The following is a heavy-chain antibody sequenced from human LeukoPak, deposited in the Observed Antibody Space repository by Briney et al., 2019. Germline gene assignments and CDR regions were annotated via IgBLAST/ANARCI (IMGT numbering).Heavy chain of an antibody. V-gene: IGHV4-39*01. J-gene: IGHJ6*02. D-gene: IGHD5-18*01. CDR2: FYYTGST. Sequence: SETLSLTCIVSGGSISSSGYYWDWIRQPPGKGLEWIGNFYYTGSTYYNPSLKSRITISVDTSKNQFSLKLRSVTAADTAVYYCARHTGMVRDAMDVWGQGTTVTVSS. CDR1: GGSISSSGYY. CDR3: ARHTGMVRDAMDV.